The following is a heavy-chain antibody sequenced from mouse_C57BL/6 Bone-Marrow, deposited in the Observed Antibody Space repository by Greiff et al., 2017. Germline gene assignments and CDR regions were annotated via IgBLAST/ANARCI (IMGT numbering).Heavy chain of an antibody. CDR3: AREDDGAWFAY. CDR2: IDPSDSYT. CDR1: GYTFTSYW. V-gene: IGHV1-59*01. Sequence: QVQLQQPGAELVRPGTSVKLSCKASGYTFTSYWMHWVKQRPGQGLEWIGVIDPSDSYTNYNQKFKGKATLTVDTSSSTAYMQLSSLTSEDSAVYYWAREDDGAWFAYWGQGTLVTVSA. J-gene: IGHJ3*01. D-gene: IGHD2-12*01.